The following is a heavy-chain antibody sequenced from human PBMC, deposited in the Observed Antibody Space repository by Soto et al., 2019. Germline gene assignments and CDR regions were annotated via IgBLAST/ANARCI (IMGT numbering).Heavy chain of an antibody. CDR1: GFTFDDYT. J-gene: IGHJ6*02. D-gene: IGHD6-13*01. CDR2: ISWDGGST. V-gene: IGHV3-43*01. Sequence: EVQLVESGGVVVQPGGSLRLSCAASGFTFDDYTMHWVRQAPGKGLEWVSLISWDGGSTYYADSVKGRFTISRDNSKNSLYLQMNSLRTEDTALYYCAKDSIPRIAQLLRPDYYYYGMDVWGQGTTVTVSS. CDR3: AKDSIPRIAQLLRPDYYYYGMDV.